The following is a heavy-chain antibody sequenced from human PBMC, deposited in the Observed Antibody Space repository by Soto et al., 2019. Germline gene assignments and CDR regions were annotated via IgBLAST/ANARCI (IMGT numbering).Heavy chain of an antibody. CDR3: ASSNNDYGDRH. Sequence: QVQLVQSGAEVKKPGASVKVSCKASGYTFTSYDINWVRQATGQGLEWMGWMNPNSGNTGYAQKFQGRVTMTRNTSISTAYMALSSLRYEDTAVYDGASSNNDYGDRHWGQGTLVTVSS. CDR1: GYTFTSYD. J-gene: IGHJ4*02. CDR2: MNPNSGNT. D-gene: IGHD4-17*01. V-gene: IGHV1-8*01.